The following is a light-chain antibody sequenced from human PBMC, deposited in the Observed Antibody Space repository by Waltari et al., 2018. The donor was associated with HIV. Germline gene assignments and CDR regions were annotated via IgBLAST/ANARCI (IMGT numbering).Light chain of an antibody. J-gene: IGLJ1*01. Sequence: QSALTQPHYVSGSPGQSLTISCTGTSTSVDTFVSWYQQHPGKAPKGIIFDVNNRPSGVPDRCAGAKSGNTASLTISGLQAEDEADYYCCSHAGNFIFVFGTGTKVTVL. CDR3: CSHAGNFIFV. V-gene: IGLV2-11*01. CDR1: STSVDTF. CDR2: DVN.